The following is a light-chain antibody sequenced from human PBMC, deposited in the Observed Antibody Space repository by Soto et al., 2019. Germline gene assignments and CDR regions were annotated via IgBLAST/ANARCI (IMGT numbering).Light chain of an antibody. CDR2: TNN. V-gene: IGLV1-44*01. Sequence: QSVLTQPPSASVTPGQSVTISCSGSSSNIGSNFVNWYQQLPGTAPKLLIYTNNQRPSGVPDRFSGSKSGTSASLAISGLQSEDEADYHCAAWDDSLNGPLFGGGTKLTVL. J-gene: IGLJ3*02. CDR3: AAWDDSLNGPL. CDR1: SSNIGSNF.